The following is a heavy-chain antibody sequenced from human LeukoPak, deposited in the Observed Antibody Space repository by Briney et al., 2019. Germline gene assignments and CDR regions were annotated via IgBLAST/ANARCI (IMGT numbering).Heavy chain of an antibody. CDR3: AKELGSAYYYYYGMDV. CDR1: GFTFSSYA. V-gene: IGHV3-23*01. CDR2: ISGSGGST. Sequence: GGSLRLSCAASGFTFSSYAMSWVRQAPGKGLEWVSAISGSGGSTYYADSVKGRFTISRDNSKNTLYPQMNSLRAEDTAVYYCAKELGSAYYYYYGMDVWGQGTTVTVSS. J-gene: IGHJ6*02. D-gene: IGHD3-10*01.